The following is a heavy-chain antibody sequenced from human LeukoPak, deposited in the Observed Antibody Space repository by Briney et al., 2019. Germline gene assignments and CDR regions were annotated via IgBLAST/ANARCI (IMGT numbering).Heavy chain of an antibody. CDR3: ARVKGVVAVNWFDP. J-gene: IGHJ5*02. Sequence: SETLSLTCTVSGGSISSYYWSWIRQPPGKGLEWIGCIYYSGSTNYNPSPKSRVTISVDTSKNQFSLKLSSVTAADTAVYYCARVKGVVAVNWFDPWGQGTLVTVSS. V-gene: IGHV4-59*01. CDR2: IYYSGST. CDR1: GGSISSYY. D-gene: IGHD2-15*01.